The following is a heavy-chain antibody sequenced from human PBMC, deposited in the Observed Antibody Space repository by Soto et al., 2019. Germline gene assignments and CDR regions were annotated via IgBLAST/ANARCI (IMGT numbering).Heavy chain of an antibody. V-gene: IGHV4-4*07. CDR3: ARIDYSRQLAPYFCGMDV. CDR1: GGSISSYY. J-gene: IGHJ6*02. D-gene: IGHD4-4*01. Sequence: KSSETLSLTCTVSGGSISSYYWSWIRQPAGKGLEWIGRVYTTGNTNYNPSLKSRVTMSVDTSKNQFSLKLSSVTAADTAMYFCARIDYSRQLAPYFCGMDVWGQGTTVTVSS. CDR2: VYTTGNT.